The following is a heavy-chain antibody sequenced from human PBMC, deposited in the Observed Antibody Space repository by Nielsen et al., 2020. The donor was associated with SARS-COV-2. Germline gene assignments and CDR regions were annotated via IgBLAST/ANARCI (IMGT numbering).Heavy chain of an antibody. Sequence: SETLSLTCAVYGGSFSGYYWSWIRQPPGKGLEWIGEINHSGSTNYNPSLKSQVTISVDTSKNQFSLKLSSVTAADTAVYYCARGARGIAVAGDNWFDPWGQGTLVTVSS. V-gene: IGHV4-34*01. CDR2: INHSGST. CDR1: GGSFSGYY. J-gene: IGHJ5*02. CDR3: ARGARGIAVAGDNWFDP. D-gene: IGHD6-19*01.